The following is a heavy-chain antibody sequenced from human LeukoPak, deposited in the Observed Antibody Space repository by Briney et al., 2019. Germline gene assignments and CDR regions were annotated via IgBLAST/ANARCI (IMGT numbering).Heavy chain of an antibody. V-gene: IGHV4-38-2*01. J-gene: IGHJ4*02. D-gene: IGHD4-23*01. CDR1: GYSISSGYY. CDR2: IYHSGST. Sequence: SETLSLTCAVSGYSISSGYYWGWIRQPPGKGLEWIGSIYHSGSTYYNPSLKSRVTISVDTSKNQFSLKLSSVTAADTAVYYCARHADYGGNGDFDYWGQGTLVTVSS. CDR3: ARHADYGGNGDFDY.